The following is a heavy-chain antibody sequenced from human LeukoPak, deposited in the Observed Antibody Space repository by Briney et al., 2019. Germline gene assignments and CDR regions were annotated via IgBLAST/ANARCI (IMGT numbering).Heavy chain of an antibody. CDR1: GFTFSSCS. CDR2: ISSSSSTI. Sequence: SGGSLRLSCAASGFTFSSCSMNWVRDAPGKGLEWVSFISSSSSTITYADPAKGRLTTSRDNAKNSLYLQMNSLRAEDTAVYYCAREFRQKPDCSSTSCYPNWFDPWGQGTLVTVSS. CDR3: AREFRQKPDCSSTSCYPNWFDP. D-gene: IGHD2-2*01. V-gene: IGHV3-48*01. J-gene: IGHJ5*02.